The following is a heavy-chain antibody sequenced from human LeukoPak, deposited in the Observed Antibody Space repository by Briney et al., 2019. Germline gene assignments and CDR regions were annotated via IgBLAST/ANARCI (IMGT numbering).Heavy chain of an antibody. D-gene: IGHD3-3*01. CDR2: IYYSGST. CDR1: GGSISSYY. Sequence: PSETLSLTCTVSGGSISSYYWSWIRQPPGKGLEWIGYIYYSGSTNYNPSLTSRVTISIATSKNQFPFKLSSITAADTDACYCAGAPIFGVDVDALDICGQGTMGTVSS. V-gene: IGHV4-59*01. J-gene: IGHJ3*02. CDR3: AGAPIFGVDVDALDI.